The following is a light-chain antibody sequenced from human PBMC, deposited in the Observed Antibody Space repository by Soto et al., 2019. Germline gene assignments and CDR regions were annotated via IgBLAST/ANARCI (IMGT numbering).Light chain of an antibody. CDR2: EGS. CDR3: CSYAGSSTVV. V-gene: IGLV2-23*01. CDR1: SSDVGSYNL. Sequence: QSVLTQPASVSGSPGQSITISCTGTSSDVGSYNLVSWYQQHPGKAPKLMIYEGSKRPSGVSNRFSGSKSGNTASLTISGLQDEDEADYYCCSYAGSSTVVFGGGTKVTVL. J-gene: IGLJ2*01.